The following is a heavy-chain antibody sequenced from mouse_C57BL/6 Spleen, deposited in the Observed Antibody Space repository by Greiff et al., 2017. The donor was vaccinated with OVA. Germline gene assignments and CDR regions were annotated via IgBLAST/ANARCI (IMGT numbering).Heavy chain of an antibody. Sequence: VQLQQSGAELVRPGASVTLSCKASGYTFTDYEMHWVKQTPVHGLEWIGAIDPETGGTAYNQKFKGKAILTADKSSSTAYMELRSLTSAYSAVYYCTGLITTVVAPFDYWGQGTTLTVSS. J-gene: IGHJ2*01. CDR1: GYTFTDYE. V-gene: IGHV1-15*01. CDR2: IDPETGGT. CDR3: TGLITTVVAPFDY. D-gene: IGHD1-1*01.